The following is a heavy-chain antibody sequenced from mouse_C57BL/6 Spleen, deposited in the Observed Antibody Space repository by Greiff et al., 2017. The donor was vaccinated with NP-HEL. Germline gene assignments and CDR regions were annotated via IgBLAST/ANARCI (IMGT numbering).Heavy chain of an antibody. Sequence: EVKLMESGPGLVKPSQSLSLTCSVTGYSITSGYYWNWIRQFPGNKLEWMGYISYDGSNNYNPSLKNPISITRDTSKNQFFLKLNSVTTEDTATYYCARDHYGSSWFAYWGQGTLVTVSA. CDR3: ARDHYGSSWFAY. CDR2: ISYDGSN. CDR1: GYSITSGYY. D-gene: IGHD1-1*01. J-gene: IGHJ3*01. V-gene: IGHV3-6*01.